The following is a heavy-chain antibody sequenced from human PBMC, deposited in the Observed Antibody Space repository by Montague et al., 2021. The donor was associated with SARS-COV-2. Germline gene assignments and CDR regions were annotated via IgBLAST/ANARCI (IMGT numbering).Heavy chain of an antibody. J-gene: IGHJ1*01. V-gene: IGHV4-34*01. D-gene: IGHD1-1*01. CDR3: ASSPLRTSGANWYDKYFQH. Sequence: SETLSLTCAVYGGSFNDYYWTWVRQPPGKGLEWIGEITHSGGIKYNPSLHNRVSMSVDKSKNQFSLKLTSLTAADTAVYSCASSPLRTSGANWYDKYFQHWGQGTRVTVSS. CDR1: GGSFNDYY. CDR2: ITHSGGI.